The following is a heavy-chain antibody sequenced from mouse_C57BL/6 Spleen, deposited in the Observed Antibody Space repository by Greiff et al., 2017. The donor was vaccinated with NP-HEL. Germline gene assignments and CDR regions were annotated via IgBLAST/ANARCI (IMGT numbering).Heavy chain of an antibody. CDR2: IYPGGGYT. CDR3: ARSDYYGSSYGYFDV. D-gene: IGHD1-1*01. J-gene: IGHJ1*03. CDR1: GYTFTNYW. V-gene: IGHV1-63*01. Sequence: VQLQQSGAELVRPGTSVKMSCKASGYTFTNYWIGWAKQRPGHGLEWIGDIYPGGGYTNYTEKFKGKATLTADKSSSTAYMQFSSLTSEDSAIYYCARSDYYGSSYGYFDVWGTGTTVTVSS.